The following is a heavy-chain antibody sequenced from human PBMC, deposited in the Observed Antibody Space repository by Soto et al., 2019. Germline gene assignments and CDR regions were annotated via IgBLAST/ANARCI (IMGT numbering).Heavy chain of an antibody. V-gene: IGHV3-7*03. CDR2: IKKDGSEK. J-gene: IGHJ5*01. CDR1: GFIFSDYW. D-gene: IGHD1-26*01. Sequence: EVQLVESGGGLVQPGGSLRLSCEASGFIFSDYWMAWVHQGPGKGLEWVASIKKDGSEKYYGDSVRGRFTISRDNSKNSLFLQMNRLRAEDTALYYCANGGGTYYAGLFDSWGQGALVTVSS. CDR3: ANGGGTYYAGLFDS.